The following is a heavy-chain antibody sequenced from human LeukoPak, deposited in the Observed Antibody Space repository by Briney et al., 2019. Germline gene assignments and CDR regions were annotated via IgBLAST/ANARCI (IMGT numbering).Heavy chain of an antibody. V-gene: IGHV4-61*01. CDR2: VYYTGTT. CDR3: ARDLGSGTTFDY. Sequence: PSETLSLTCTVSGGSVSSDSYYWSWIRQPPGKGLEWIGYVYYTGTTNHNPSLKSRVTISVDTSKNQFSLKLSSVTAADTAVYYCARDLGSGTTFDYWGQGTLVTVSS. J-gene: IGHJ4*02. D-gene: IGHD1-14*01. CDR1: GGSVSSDSYY.